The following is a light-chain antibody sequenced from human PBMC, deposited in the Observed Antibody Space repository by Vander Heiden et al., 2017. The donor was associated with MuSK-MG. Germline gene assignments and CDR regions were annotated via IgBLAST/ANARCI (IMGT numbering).Light chain of an antibody. Sequence: DIRMTQSPSSVSASVGDRVTITCRASQDIRSWLAWYRQRPDRAPELLISTTSSLESGVPSRFRGSGSVTDFTLTITGLQPEDFATYYCQQYKSYPLTFGGGTRVEI. V-gene: IGKV1D-16*01. CDR2: TTS. J-gene: IGKJ4*01. CDR1: QDIRSW. CDR3: QQYKSYPLT.